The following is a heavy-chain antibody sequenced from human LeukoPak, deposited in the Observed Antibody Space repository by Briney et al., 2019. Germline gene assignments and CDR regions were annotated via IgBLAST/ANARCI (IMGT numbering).Heavy chain of an antibody. V-gene: IGHV3-30*04. CDR3: ARGIQSWFPWFDP. J-gene: IGHJ5*02. CDR1: GFTFSTYV. D-gene: IGHD5-18*01. CDR2: ISYDGGNK. Sequence: PGGSLRLSCEPSGFTFSTYVIHWVRQAPGRGSEWSAVISYDGGNKYYADSVKGRFTISRDNSKNTLYLQMNSLRVEDTAVYYCARGIQSWFPWFDPWGQGTLVTVSS.